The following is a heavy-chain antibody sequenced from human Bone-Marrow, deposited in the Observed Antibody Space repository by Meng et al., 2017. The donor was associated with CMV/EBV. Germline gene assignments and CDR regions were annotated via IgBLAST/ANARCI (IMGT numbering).Heavy chain of an antibody. D-gene: IGHD1-14*01. J-gene: IGHJ6*01. Sequence: GGSLRLSCAASGFTFSSYGMHWVRQAPGKGLEWVAFIRYDGSNKYYADSVKGRFTISRDNSKNTLYLQMNSLRAEDTAVYYCATLGPRTPLRGVWGQGTTVTVSS. CDR1: GFTFSSYG. CDR3: ATLGPRTPLRGV. CDR2: IRYDGSNK. V-gene: IGHV3-30*02.